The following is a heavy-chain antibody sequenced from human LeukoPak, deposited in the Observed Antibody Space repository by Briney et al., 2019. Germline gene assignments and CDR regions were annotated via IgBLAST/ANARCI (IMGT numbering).Heavy chain of an antibody. V-gene: IGHV3-23*01. Sequence: GGSLRLSCAASGFTFSSYAMTWVRQAPGKGLEWVSAISGSGGSTYYADSVKGRFTISRDNSKNTLYLQMNSLRAEDTAVYYCAKDRARTIFGVVIRRAPATFDYWGQGTLVTVSS. CDR1: GFTFSSYA. CDR2: ISGSGGST. J-gene: IGHJ4*02. CDR3: AKDRARTIFGVVIRRAPATFDY. D-gene: IGHD3-3*01.